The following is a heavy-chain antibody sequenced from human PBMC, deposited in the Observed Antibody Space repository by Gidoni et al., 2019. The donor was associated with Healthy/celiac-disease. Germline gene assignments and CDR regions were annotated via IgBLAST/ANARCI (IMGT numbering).Heavy chain of an antibody. CDR1: GSTFSSYA. J-gene: IGHJ4*02. D-gene: IGHD6-13*01. CDR3: AIGGSSSPWYFDY. CDR2: ISYDGSNK. Sequence: QVQLVESGGGVVQPGRSLRLYCAASGSTFSSYAMHWVRQAPGKGLEWVAVISYDGSNKYYADSVKGRFTISRDNSKNTLYLQMNSLRAEDTAVYYCAIGGSSSPWYFDYWGQGTLVTVSS. V-gene: IGHV3-30*01.